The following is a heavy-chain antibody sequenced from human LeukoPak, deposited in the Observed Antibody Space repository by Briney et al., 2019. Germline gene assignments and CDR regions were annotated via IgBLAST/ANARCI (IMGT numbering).Heavy chain of an antibody. V-gene: IGHV1-2*02. Sequence: ASVKVSCKASGYTSTDYFIHWVRQAPGQGLEWMGWIIPNSGGTNYAQKFQGRVTMTRDTSISTAYMELNMLISDDTAVYYCARVPPPIYGDYPDYWGQGTLVTVSS. CDR3: ARVPPPIYGDYPDY. CDR1: GYTSTDYF. CDR2: IIPNSGGT. J-gene: IGHJ4*02. D-gene: IGHD4-17*01.